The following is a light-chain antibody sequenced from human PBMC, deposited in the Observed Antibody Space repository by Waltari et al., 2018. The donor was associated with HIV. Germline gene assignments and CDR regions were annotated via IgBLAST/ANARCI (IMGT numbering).Light chain of an antibody. Sequence: QSALTQPASVSGSPGQSITLSCTGTSSDVGGSNLVSWYQQHPGKAPKLMIYEVTKRPSGVSNRFSGSKSGNTASLTISGLQAEDEADYYCCSYAGSRTFVVLGGGTKLIVL. CDR1: SSDVGGSNL. CDR2: EVT. V-gene: IGLV2-23*02. J-gene: IGLJ2*01. CDR3: CSYAGSRTFVV.